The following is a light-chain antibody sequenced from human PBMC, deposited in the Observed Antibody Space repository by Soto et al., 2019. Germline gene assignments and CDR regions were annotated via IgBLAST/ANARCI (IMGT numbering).Light chain of an antibody. J-gene: IGKJ1*01. V-gene: IGKV3-15*01. CDR1: QNISSN. Sequence: EIVMTQSPATLSVSPGERATLSCRASQNISSNLAWYQQKPGQAPRVLIDGASTRDTGIPARFSGSGSGTEFMLTISSLQSEDFAVYYCQQYNNWLWTFGQGTKVEIK. CDR2: GAS. CDR3: QQYNNWLWT.